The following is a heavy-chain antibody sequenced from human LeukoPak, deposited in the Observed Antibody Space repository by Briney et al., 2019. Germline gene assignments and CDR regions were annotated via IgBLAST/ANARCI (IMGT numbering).Heavy chain of an antibody. J-gene: IGHJ5*02. CDR2: IYSGGST. V-gene: IGHV3-66*01. CDR3: ARDRMHGNWFDP. Sequence: GGSLRLSCAASGFTFSNYAISWVRQAPGKGLEWVSVIYSGGSTYYADSVKGRFTISRDNSKNTLYLQMNSLRAEDTAVYYCARDRMHGNWFDPWGQGTLVTVSS. D-gene: IGHD2-8*01. CDR1: GFTFSNYA.